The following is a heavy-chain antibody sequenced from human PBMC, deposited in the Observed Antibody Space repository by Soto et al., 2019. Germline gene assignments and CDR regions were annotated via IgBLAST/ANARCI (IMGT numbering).Heavy chain of an antibody. CDR1: GFTFRNYW. D-gene: IGHD3-10*01. CDR2: ISPDGTIP. V-gene: IGHV3-74*01. Sequence: EVQLVESGGGLVQPGGSLRLSCAVSGFTFRNYWMHWVRQAPGKGLVWVSTISPDGTIPDYTDSVKGRLAISRDNAKSTLFLQINSLRTEDTAVYYCARFRGDAFDIWGQGTMVTVSS. CDR3: ARFRGDAFDI. J-gene: IGHJ3*02.